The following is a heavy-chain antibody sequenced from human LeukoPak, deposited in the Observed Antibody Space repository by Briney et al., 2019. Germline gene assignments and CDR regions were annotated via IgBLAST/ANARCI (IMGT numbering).Heavy chain of an antibody. Sequence: SSETLSLTCTVSGGSISSSSYYWGWIRQPPGKGLEWIGSIYYSGSTYYNPSLKSRVTISVDTSKNQFSLKLSSVTAADTAVYYCAGPPYYYSSSFAWGQGALVTVSS. CDR1: GGSISSSSYY. CDR2: IYYSGST. J-gene: IGHJ5*02. V-gene: IGHV4-39*07. CDR3: AGPPYYYSSSFA. D-gene: IGHD6-6*01.